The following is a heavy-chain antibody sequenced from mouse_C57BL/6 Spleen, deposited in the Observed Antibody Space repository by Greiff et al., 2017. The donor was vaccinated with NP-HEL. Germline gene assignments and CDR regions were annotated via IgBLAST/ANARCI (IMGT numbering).Heavy chain of an antibody. D-gene: IGHD1-1*01. CDR2: IDPSDSET. CDR3: ARRGHYYGSSYVYYFDY. CDR1: GYTFTSYW. V-gene: IGHV1-52*01. Sequence: QVQLQQPGAELVRPGSSVKLSCKASGYTFTSYWMHWVKQRPIQGLEWIGNIDPSDSETHYNQKFKDKATLTVDKSSSTAYMQLSSLTSEDSAVYYCARRGHYYGSSYVYYFDYWGQGTTLTVSS. J-gene: IGHJ2*01.